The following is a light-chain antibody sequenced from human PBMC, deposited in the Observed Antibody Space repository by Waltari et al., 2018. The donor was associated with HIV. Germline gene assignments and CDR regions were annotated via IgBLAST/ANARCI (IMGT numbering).Light chain of an antibody. CDR3: QSADSSGTYAV. Sequence: SYELTQPPSVSVSPGQTARINCSGDVLPKQYAYWYQQKPGQAPVVVISKDSERPSGIPERFSGSSSGTTVTLTISGVQAEDEADYYCQSADSSGTYAVFGGGTQLTVL. V-gene: IGLV3-25*03. J-gene: IGLJ7*01. CDR2: KDS. CDR1: VLPKQY.